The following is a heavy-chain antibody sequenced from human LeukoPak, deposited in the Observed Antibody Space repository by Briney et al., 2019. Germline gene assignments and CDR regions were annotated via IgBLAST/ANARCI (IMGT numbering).Heavy chain of an antibody. CDR2: ISWNSGSI. Sequence: GGSLRLSCAASGSTFSSYSMNWVRQAPGKGLEWVSGISWNSGSIGYADSVKGRFSISRDNAKNSLYLQMNSLRDEDTAVYYCAKDLYSNYGPADYWGQGNLVTVSS. D-gene: IGHD4-11*01. CDR1: GSTFSSYS. V-gene: IGHV3-9*01. J-gene: IGHJ4*02. CDR3: AKDLYSNYGPADY.